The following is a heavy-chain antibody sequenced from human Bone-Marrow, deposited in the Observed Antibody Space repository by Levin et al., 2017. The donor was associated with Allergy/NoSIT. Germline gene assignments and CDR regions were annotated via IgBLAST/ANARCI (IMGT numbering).Heavy chain of an antibody. CDR1: GYTFTGYY. J-gene: IGHJ3*02. D-gene: IGHD2-15*01. CDR3: ARVKGGGSSLGGAFDI. V-gene: IGHV1-2*06. CDR2: INPNSGGT. Sequence: ASVKVSCKASGYTFTGYYMHWVRQAPGQGLEWMGRINPNSGGTNYAQKFQGRVTMTRDTSISTAYMELSRLRSDDTAVYYCARVKGGGSSLGGAFDIWGQGTMVTVSS.